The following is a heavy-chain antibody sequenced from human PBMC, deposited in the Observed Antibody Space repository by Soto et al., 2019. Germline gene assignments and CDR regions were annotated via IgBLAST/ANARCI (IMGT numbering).Heavy chain of an antibody. D-gene: IGHD6-13*01. J-gene: IGHJ6*02. CDR1: GGSFSGYY. CDR2: INHSGST. Sequence: QVQLQQWGAGLLKPSETLSLTCAVYGGSFSGYYWSWIRQPPGKGLEWIGEINHSGSTNYNPSLKSRGTISVDTSKNQFSLNLSSVTAADTAVYYCAGGRGRQQLVMSYYYGMDVWGQGTTVTVSS. CDR3: AGGRGRQQLVMSYYYGMDV. V-gene: IGHV4-34*01.